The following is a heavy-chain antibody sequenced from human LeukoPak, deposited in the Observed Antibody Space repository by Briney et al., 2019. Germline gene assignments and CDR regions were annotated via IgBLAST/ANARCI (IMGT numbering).Heavy chain of an antibody. J-gene: IGHJ4*02. Sequence: GGSLRLSCAASGFTFSSYAMHWVRQAPGKGLEGVAVISYDGSNKYYADSVKGRFAVSRDNSKNTLYLQMNSLRAEDTAVYYCARGSSRGVTAILFDYWGQGTLVTVSS. CDR1: GFTFSSYA. V-gene: IGHV3-30*09. D-gene: IGHD2-21*02. CDR2: ISYDGSNK. CDR3: ARGSSRGVTAILFDY.